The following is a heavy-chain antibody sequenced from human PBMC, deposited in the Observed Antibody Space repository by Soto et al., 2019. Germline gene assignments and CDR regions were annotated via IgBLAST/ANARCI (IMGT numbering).Heavy chain of an antibody. Sequence: SVKVSCKSSGYTFTSYGISCVRQAPGQGLEWMGWISAYNGNTNYAQKLQGRVTMTTDTSTSTAYMELRSLRSDDTAVYYCARDRLRSWYSNFDYWGQGTLVTVSS. CDR1: GYTFTSYG. CDR2: ISAYNGNT. J-gene: IGHJ4*02. V-gene: IGHV1-18*01. D-gene: IGHD6-13*01. CDR3: ARDRLRSWYSNFDY.